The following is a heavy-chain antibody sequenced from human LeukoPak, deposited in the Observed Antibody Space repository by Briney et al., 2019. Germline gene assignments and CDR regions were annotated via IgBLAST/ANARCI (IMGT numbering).Heavy chain of an antibody. Sequence: SETLSLTCIVSGGSMNNYYWSWFRQPPGKGLEWIAYVYQTGDTRYNPSLKSRVSISLDMSKNQFSLKLSSVTAADTAVYYCARRMATIHAFDIWGQGTMVTVSS. D-gene: IGHD5-12*01. CDR3: ARRMATIHAFDI. CDR2: VYQTGDT. J-gene: IGHJ3*02. CDR1: GGSMNNYY. V-gene: IGHV4-59*08.